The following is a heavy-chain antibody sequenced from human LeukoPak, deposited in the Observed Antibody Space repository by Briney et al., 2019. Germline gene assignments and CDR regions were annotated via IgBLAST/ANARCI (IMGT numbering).Heavy chain of an antibody. J-gene: IGHJ4*02. CDR1: GGSLSSGGYY. D-gene: IGHD2-15*01. V-gene: IGHV4-61*02. Sequence: SETLSLTCTVSGGSLSSGGYYWSWIRQPAGKGLEWIGRIYTNGNTNYNPSLKSRVTISVDTSKNQFSLKLSSVTAADTAVYYCARQGYCSGGSCYAFDPQAFDDWGQGTLVTVSS. CDR2: IYTNGNT. CDR3: ARQGYCSGGSCYAFDPQAFDD.